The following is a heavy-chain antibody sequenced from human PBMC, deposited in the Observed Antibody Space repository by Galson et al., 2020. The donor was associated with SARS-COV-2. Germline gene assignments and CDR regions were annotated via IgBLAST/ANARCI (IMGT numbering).Heavy chain of an antibody. V-gene: IGHV3-33*01. CDR1: GFTFSSYG. CDR2: IWYDGSNK. Sequence: TGGSLRLSCAASGFTFSSYGMHWVRQAPGKGLEWVAVIWYDGSNKYYADSEKGRFTISRDNSKNTLYLQMNSLRAEDTAVYYCARAGTYYYDSSGYYYPPFYYYYYGMDVWGQGTTVTVSS. D-gene: IGHD3-22*01. J-gene: IGHJ6*02. CDR3: ARAGTYYYDSSGYYYPPFYYYYYGMDV.